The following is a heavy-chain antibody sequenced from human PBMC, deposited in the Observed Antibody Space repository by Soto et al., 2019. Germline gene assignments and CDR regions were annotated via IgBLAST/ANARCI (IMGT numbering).Heavy chain of an antibody. CDR1: GFTFSSYA. CDR2: ISGSGGST. V-gene: IGHV3-23*01. D-gene: IGHD3-3*01. Sequence: TGGSLRLSCAASGFTFSSYAMSWVRQAPGKGLEWVSAISGSGGSTYYADSVKGRFTISRDNSKNTLYLQMNSLRAEDTAVYYCAKGLYYDFWSGYDYWGQGTLVTVSS. CDR3: AKGLYYDFWSGYDY. J-gene: IGHJ4*02.